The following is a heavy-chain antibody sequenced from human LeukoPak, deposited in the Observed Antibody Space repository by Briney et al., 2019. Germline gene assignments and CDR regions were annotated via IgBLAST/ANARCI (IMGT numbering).Heavy chain of an antibody. D-gene: IGHD3-10*01. J-gene: IGHJ5*02. CDR1: GYTFTGYY. V-gene: IGHV1-2*02. CDR3: ARAPPITRGPFDP. Sequence: GASVKVSCKASGYTFTGYYMHWVRQAPGQGLEWMGWINPNSGGTIYAQKFQGRVTMTRDTSISTVYMELSRLRSDDTAVYYCARAPPITRGPFDPWGQGTLVTVSS. CDR2: INPNSGGT.